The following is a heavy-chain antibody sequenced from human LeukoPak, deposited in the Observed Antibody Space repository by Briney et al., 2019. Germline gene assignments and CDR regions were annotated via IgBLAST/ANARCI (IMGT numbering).Heavy chain of an antibody. D-gene: IGHD3-10*01. J-gene: IGHJ3*02. Sequence: SVKVSCKASGGTFSSYAISWVRQAPGQGLAWMGRIIPIFGTANYAQKFQGRVTITTDESTSTAYMELSSLRSEDTAVYYCARDPIDMVRGVPRGAFDIWGQGTMVTVSS. CDR3: ARDPIDMVRGVPRGAFDI. CDR2: IIPIFGTA. CDR1: GGTFSSYA. V-gene: IGHV1-69*05.